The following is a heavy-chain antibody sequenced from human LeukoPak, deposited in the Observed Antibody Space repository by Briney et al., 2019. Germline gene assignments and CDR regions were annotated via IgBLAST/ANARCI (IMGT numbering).Heavy chain of an antibody. V-gene: IGHV4-31*03. CDR2: IHYSGST. CDR3: ARSSTVTTSLLDY. CDR1: GGSISSGAYY. D-gene: IGHD4-17*01. Sequence: SETLSLTCTVSGGSISSGAYYWSWIRPHQGKGLEWIGYIHYSGSTYYNPSLKSRVTISVDTSKNQFSLNLTSVTAADTAVYYCARSSTVTTSLLDYWGQGTLVTVSS. J-gene: IGHJ4*02.